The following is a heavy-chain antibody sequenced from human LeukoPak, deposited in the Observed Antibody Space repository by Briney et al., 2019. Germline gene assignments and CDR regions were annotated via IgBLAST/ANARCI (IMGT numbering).Heavy chain of an antibody. J-gene: IGHJ4*02. V-gene: IGHV4-61*02. CDR3: ARAPLDYDSSGYLFDY. Sequence: SQTLSLTYTVSGGSISSGSYYWSWIRQPAGKGLEWIGRIYTSGSTNYNPSLKSRVTISVDTSKNQFSLKLSSVTAADTAVYYCARAPLDYDSSGYLFDYWGQGTLVTVSS. CDR2: IYTSGST. CDR1: GGSISSGSYY. D-gene: IGHD3-22*01.